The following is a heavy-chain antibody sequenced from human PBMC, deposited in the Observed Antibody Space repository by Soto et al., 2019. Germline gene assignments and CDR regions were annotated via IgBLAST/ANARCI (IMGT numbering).Heavy chain of an antibody. V-gene: IGHV5-51*01. Sequence: PWDSLKISCKGSGYSFTSYWIGWVRQMPGKGLEWMGIIYPGDSDTRYSPSFQGQVTISADKSISTAYLQWSSLKASDTAMYYCARHQYGDTRYYYYGMDVWGQGTTVTVSS. D-gene: IGHD4-17*01. J-gene: IGHJ6*02. CDR3: ARHQYGDTRYYYYGMDV. CDR1: GYSFTSYW. CDR2: IYPGDSDT.